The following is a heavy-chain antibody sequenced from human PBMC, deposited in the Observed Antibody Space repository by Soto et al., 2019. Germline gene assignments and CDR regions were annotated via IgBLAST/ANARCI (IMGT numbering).Heavy chain of an antibody. J-gene: IGHJ4*02. Sequence: QVQLRESGPGLVKPSQTLSLTCTVSGGSISSGDYYWSWIRQPPGKGLEWIGYIYYSGFTYYNPSLNSRLTMSVDTSKNQFSLKLSSVIAADTAVYYCARSDNYVPFDHWGQGTLVTVSS. CDR3: ARSDNYVPFDH. D-gene: IGHD4-4*01. CDR1: GGSISSGDYY. CDR2: IYYSGFT. V-gene: IGHV4-30-4*01.